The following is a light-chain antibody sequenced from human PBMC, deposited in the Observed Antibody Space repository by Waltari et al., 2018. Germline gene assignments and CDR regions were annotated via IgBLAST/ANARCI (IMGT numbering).Light chain of an antibody. CDR2: GAS. CDR3: QQFDDSQWS. V-gene: IGKV3-20*01. J-gene: IGKJ1*01. CDR1: QSLRSNY. Sequence: EIVLTQSPDSLSLSPGERAILSCRASQSLRSNYFAWYRQRPGQAPRLLIYGASKRATGLPDRFSGSGSGTDFTLTINRLEPEDFAVYYCQQFDDSQWSFGQGTKVELK.